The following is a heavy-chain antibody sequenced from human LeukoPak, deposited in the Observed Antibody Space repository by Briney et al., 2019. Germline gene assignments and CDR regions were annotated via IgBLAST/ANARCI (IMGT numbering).Heavy chain of an antibody. CDR1: VYTFTDYY. Sequence: GASVTVSCKASVYTFTDYYMHWVRQAPGQGREWMGWINPKSGGTKYAQKFQGRVTMTRDTSISTAYLELSRLRSDDTAVYYCARDPTYYYDTTGYYGGNWLDPWGQGTLVTVSS. CDR3: ARDPTYYYDTTGYYGGNWLDP. V-gene: IGHV1-2*02. CDR2: INPKSGGT. J-gene: IGHJ5*02. D-gene: IGHD3-22*01.